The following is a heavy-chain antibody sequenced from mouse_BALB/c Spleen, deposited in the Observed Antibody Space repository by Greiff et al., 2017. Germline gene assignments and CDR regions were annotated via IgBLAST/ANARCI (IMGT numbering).Heavy chain of an antibody. CDR1: GYSFTGYF. J-gene: IGHJ3*01. CDR3: ARGGYDGYWEGFFAY. D-gene: IGHD2-3*01. Sequence: VQLQQSGPELVKPGASVKISCKASGYSFTGYFMNWVMQSHGKSLEWIGRINPYNGDTFYNQKFKGKATLTVDKSSSTAHMELRSLASEDSAVYYCARGGYDGYWEGFFAYWGQGTLVTVSA. V-gene: IGHV1-20*02. CDR2: INPYNGDT.